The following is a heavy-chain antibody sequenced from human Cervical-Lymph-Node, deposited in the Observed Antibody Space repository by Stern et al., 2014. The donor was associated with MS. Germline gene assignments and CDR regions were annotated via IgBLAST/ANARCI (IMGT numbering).Heavy chain of an antibody. D-gene: IGHD1-1*01. CDR3: ARHSRFFLLERRDCIDYLDN. V-gene: IGHV4-59*08. CDR1: GGDISSYH. Sequence: VQLVESGPAVVKTSETLSLTCTVSGGDISSYHWSWIRQSPGKGPEWIGYIFYTGTTKYNSALESRISISVDPSKNPFSLGLYSVTAADTAVYYCARHSRFFLLERRDCIDYLDNWGQGSLITVSP. J-gene: IGHJ4*02. CDR2: IFYTGTT.